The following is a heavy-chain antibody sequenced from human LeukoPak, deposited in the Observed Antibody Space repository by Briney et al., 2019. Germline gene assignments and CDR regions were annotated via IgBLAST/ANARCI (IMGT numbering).Heavy chain of an antibody. CDR2: IWYDGSNK. V-gene: IGHV3-33*01. CDR1: GFTCSSYG. D-gene: IGHD3-9*01. J-gene: IGHJ4*02. CDR3: ARGGLTGYFDLTRRGPLDY. Sequence: PGGSLRLSCAASGFTCSSYGMHWVRQAPGKGLEWVAVIWYDGSNKYYADSVKGRFTISRDNSKNTLYLQMNSLRAEDTAVYYCARGGLTGYFDLTRRGPLDYWGQGTLVTVSS.